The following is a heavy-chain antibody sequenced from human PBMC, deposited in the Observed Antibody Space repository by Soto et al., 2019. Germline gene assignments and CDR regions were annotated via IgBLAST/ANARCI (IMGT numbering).Heavy chain of an antibody. V-gene: IGHV4-34*12. CDR3: AREGDYVGY. CDR2: IIHSGST. Sequence: PSETLSLTCVVYGGSFSGYFWSWIRQPPGKGLEWIGEIIHSGSTNYNPSLKSRVTISVDRSKNQFSLKLSSVTAADTAVYYCAREGDYVGYWGQGTLVTVSS. J-gene: IGHJ4*02. D-gene: IGHD1-26*01. CDR1: GGSFSGYF.